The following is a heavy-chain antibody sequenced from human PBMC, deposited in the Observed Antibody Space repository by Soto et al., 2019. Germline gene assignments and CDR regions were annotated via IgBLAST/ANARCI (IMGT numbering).Heavy chain of an antibody. CDR3: AKEKISTSCCNWFEP. CDR1: GFTFSSYG. D-gene: IGHD2-2*01. CDR2: ISYDGSNK. J-gene: IGHJ5*02. V-gene: IGHV3-30*18. Sequence: GGSLRLSCAASGFTFSSYGMHWVRQAPGKGLEWVAVISYDGSNKYYADSVKGRFTISRDNSKNTLYLQMNSLRAEDTAVYYCAKEKISTSCCNWFEPWGQGTLVTVSS.